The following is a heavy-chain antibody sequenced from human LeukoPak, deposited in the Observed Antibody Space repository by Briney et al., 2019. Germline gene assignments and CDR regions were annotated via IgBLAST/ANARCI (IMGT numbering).Heavy chain of an antibody. D-gene: IGHD5-24*01. J-gene: IGHJ1*01. Sequence: GSSVKVCCKASGGTFSSYAISWVRQAPGQGLEWMGGIIPIFGTANYAQKFQGRVTITADESTSTAYMELSSLRSEDTAVYYCARDRGDGYNSEGYFQHWGQGTLVTVSS. CDR3: ARDRGDGYNSEGYFQH. V-gene: IGHV1-69*01. CDR2: IIPIFGTA. CDR1: GGTFSSYA.